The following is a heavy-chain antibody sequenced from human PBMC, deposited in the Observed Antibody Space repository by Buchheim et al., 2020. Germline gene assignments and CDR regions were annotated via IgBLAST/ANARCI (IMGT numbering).Heavy chain of an antibody. CDR2: IYYSGST. Sequence: QVQLQESGPGLVKPSQTLSLTCTVSGGSISSGDYYWSWIRQPPGKGLEWIGYIYYSGSTYYNPSLKSRVTISVDTSKNQSSLELSSVTAADTAVYYCDRVGSGYYHIPPWFDPWGQGTL. CDR1: GGSISSGDYY. V-gene: IGHV4-30-4*01. J-gene: IGHJ5*02. CDR3: DRVGSGYYHIPPWFDP. D-gene: IGHD3-3*01.